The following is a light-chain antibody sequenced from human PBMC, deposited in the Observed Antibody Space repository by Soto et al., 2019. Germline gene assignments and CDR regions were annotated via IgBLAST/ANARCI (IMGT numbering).Light chain of an antibody. J-gene: IGLJ3*02. CDR2: EVS. V-gene: IGLV2-8*01. CDR3: SSHAGSINVL. CDR1: SSDIGGYDS. Sequence: QSALTQPPSASGSPGQSVTISCTGTSSDIGGYDSVSWYQQHPGKAPKLIIYEVSKRPSGVPDRFSGSRSGNTASLTVSGLQAEDEADYYCSSHAGSINVLCGGGTKLTVL.